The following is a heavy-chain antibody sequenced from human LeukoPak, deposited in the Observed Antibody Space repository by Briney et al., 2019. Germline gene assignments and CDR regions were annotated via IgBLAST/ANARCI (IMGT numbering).Heavy chain of an antibody. CDR3: ARDSSYYDSSALDAFDI. CDR1: GFTVSINY. V-gene: IGHV3-53*01. D-gene: IGHD3-22*01. CDR2: ISSGGTT. J-gene: IGHJ3*02. Sequence: GGSLRLSCAASGFTVSINYMNWVRQAPGKGLEWVSVISSGGTTYYADSVKGRFTISRDNPKNTLHLQMNSLRAEDTAVYYCARDSSYYDSSALDAFDIWGQGTMVTVSS.